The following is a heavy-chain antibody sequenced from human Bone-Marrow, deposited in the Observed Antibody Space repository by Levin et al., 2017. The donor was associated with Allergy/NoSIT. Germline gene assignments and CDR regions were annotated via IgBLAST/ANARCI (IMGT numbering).Heavy chain of an antibody. V-gene: IGHV3-23*01. Sequence: QTGGSLRLSCAASGFAFSGNAMTWVRQAPGKGLEWVSGIGGDERTHYGDSVKGRFTISRDNSKNMLYLQMNSLRAEDTALYYCAKDIYAWAFDSWGQGTMVTVSS. CDR1: GFAFSGNA. CDR2: IGGDERT. J-gene: IGHJ3*02. D-gene: IGHD2/OR15-2a*01. CDR3: AKDIYAWAFDS.